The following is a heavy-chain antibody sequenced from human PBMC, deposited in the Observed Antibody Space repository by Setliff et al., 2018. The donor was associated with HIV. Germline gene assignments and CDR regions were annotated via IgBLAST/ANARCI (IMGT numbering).Heavy chain of an antibody. CDR3: AHSPEFYSSIV. CDR1: GFTFEKYW. V-gene: IGHV3-74*01. Sequence: PGGSLRLSCAGSGFTFEKYWMHWVRQAPGKGLVWVSRVNRDGSSETYADSVKGRFTISRDNAKNTLYLQMTNMDPVDTATYYCAHSPEFYSSIVWGQGTLVTVSS. D-gene: IGHD2-15*01. CDR2: VNRDGSSE. J-gene: IGHJ4*02.